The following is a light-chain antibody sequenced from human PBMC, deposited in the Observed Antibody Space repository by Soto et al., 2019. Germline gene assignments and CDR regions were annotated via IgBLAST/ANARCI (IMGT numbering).Light chain of an antibody. J-gene: IGLJ1*01. V-gene: IGLV2-14*01. CDR3: NSYTSSSTQV. CDR2: EVG. Sequence: QSALTQPASVSGSPGQSITISCTGSSSDVGGHNHVSWYQQHPGKAPKLIIYEVGNRPSGVSNRFSGSKSGNTASLTISGFQAEDEADYYCNSYTSSSTQVLGTGTKVTVL. CDR1: SSDVGGHNH.